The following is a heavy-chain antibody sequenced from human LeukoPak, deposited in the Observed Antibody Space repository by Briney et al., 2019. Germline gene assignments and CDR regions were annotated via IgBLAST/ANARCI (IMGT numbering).Heavy chain of an antibody. J-gene: IGHJ3*02. D-gene: IGHD6-19*01. Sequence: GGSLRLSCAASGYTFDDYAMSWVRQAPGKGLEWVSGINWNGGSRGYADSVKGRFTISRDNAKNSLYLQMNSLRAQYTALYYCARESVAGYDVFDIWGQGTMVTVSS. V-gene: IGHV3-20*04. CDR3: ARESVAGYDVFDI. CDR2: INWNGGSR. CDR1: GYTFDDYA.